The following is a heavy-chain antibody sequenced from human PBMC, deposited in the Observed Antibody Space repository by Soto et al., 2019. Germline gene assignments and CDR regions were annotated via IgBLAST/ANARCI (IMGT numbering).Heavy chain of an antibody. CDR2: IRTKANNYAT. CDR3: TRETHSSSSTNHYYYMDV. J-gene: IGHJ6*03. CDR1: GFTFSGSA. Sequence: GGSLRLSCAASGFTFSGSAMHWVRQASGKGLEWVGRIRTKANNYATAYAASVKGRFTISRDDSKNTAYLQMNSLKTEDTAVYYCTRETHSSSSTNHYYYMDVWGKGTTVTVSS. D-gene: IGHD6-6*01. V-gene: IGHV3-73*01.